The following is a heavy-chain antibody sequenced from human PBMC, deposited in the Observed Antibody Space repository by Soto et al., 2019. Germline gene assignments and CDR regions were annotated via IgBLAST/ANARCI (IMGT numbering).Heavy chain of an antibody. Sequence: EVQLLESGGGLVQPGGSLRLSCAASGFTFSSYAMSWVRQAPGKGLEWVSAISGSGGSTYYADSVKGRFTISRDNSKNSLYLQMNGLRAEDTSVYYCANFNGLSGSGSYPWGYWGQGTLVTVSS. CDR2: ISGSGGST. J-gene: IGHJ4*02. D-gene: IGHD3-10*01. CDR3: ANFNGLSGSGSYPWGY. V-gene: IGHV3-23*01. CDR1: GFTFSSYA.